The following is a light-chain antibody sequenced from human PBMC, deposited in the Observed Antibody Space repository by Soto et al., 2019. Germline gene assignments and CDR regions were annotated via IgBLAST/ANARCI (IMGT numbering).Light chain of an antibody. CDR3: SSYAGSSNV. V-gene: IGLV2-8*01. Sequence: QSALTQPPSASGSPGQSVAISCTGTSSDVGGYNYVSWYQQHPDKAPKLMIYEVNKWPSGVPDRFSGSKSGNTASLTVSGLQAEDEADYYCSSYAGSSNVFGTGTKLTVL. J-gene: IGLJ1*01. CDR2: EVN. CDR1: SSDVGGYNY.